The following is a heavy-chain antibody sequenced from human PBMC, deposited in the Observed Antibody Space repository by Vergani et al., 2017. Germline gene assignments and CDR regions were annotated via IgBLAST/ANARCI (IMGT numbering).Heavy chain of an antibody. Sequence: EVQLLESGGGLVQPGRSLRLSCAASGFTFDDYAMHWVRQAPGKGLEWVSGISWNSGSIGYADSVKGRFTISRDNAKNSLYLQMNSLRAEDTALYYCAKDRGSYSSSGFFDYWGQGTLVTVSS. D-gene: IGHD6-13*01. CDR2: ISWNSGSI. CDR3: AKDRGSYSSSGFFDY. CDR1: GFTFDDYA. J-gene: IGHJ4*02. V-gene: IGHV3-9*01.